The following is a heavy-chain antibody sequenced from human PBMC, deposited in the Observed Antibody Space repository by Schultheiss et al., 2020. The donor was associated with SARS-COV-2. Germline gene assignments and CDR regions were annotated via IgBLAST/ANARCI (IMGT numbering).Heavy chain of an antibody. CDR1: GFTFSSYS. V-gene: IGHV3-23*01. Sequence: GGSLRLSCAASGFTFSSYSMNWVRQAPGKGLEWVSVISGSGGSTNYADSVKGRFTISRDNSKNTLYLQMNSLRAEDTAVYYCVKVGCSGGSCYSDYGLDVWGQGTTVTGSS. CDR2: ISGSGGST. J-gene: IGHJ6*02. D-gene: IGHD2-15*01. CDR3: VKVGCSGGSCYSDYGLDV.